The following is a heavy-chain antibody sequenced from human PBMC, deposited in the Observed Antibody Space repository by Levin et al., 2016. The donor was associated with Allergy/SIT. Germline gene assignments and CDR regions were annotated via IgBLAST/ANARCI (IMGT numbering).Heavy chain of an antibody. Sequence: LSLTCAASGFTFSSYWMHWVRQAPGKGLVWVSRINSDGSSTSYADSVKGRFTISRDNAKNSLYLQMNSLRAEDTAVYYCARDFWSGYYIDYWGQGTLVTVSS. CDR3: ARDFWSGYYIDY. D-gene: IGHD3-3*01. CDR1: GFTFSSYW. J-gene: IGHJ4*02. CDR2: INSDGSST. V-gene: IGHV3-74*01.